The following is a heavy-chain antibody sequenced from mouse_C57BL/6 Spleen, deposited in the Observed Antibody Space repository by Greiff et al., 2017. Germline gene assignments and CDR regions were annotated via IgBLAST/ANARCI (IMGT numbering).Heavy chain of an antibody. CDR1: GFSLTSYG. J-gene: IGHJ1*03. D-gene: IGHD1-1*01. Sequence: QVQLKESGPGLVQPSQSLSITCTVSGFSLTSYGVHWVRQSPGTGLEWLGVIWSGGSTDYNAAFISRPSISKDNSKSQVFFKMNSLQADDTAIYYCARNKGGDIYYGSNWYFDVWGTGTTVTVSS. CDR2: IWSGGST. CDR3: ARNKGGDIYYGSNWYFDV. V-gene: IGHV2-2*01.